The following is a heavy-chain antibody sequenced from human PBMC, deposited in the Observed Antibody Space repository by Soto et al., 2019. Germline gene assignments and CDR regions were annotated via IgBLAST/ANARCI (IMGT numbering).Heavy chain of an antibody. J-gene: IGHJ4*02. D-gene: IGHD6-19*01. CDR1: GGSISISNYY. V-gene: IGHV4-39*01. CDR2: IYYSGST. Sequence: PSDTLSLTFTVSGGSISISNYYWGWILQPPVKGLEWIGSIYYSGSTYYNPSLKSRVTISVDTSKNQFSLQLNSVTAADTAVYYCASLYIAVAAVDKADYWGQGTLVTVSS. CDR3: ASLYIAVAAVDKADY.